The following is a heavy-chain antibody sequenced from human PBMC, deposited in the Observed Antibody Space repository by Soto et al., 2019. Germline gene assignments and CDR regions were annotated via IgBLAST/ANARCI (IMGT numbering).Heavy chain of an antibody. D-gene: IGHD3-16*01. Sequence: SETLSLTCTVSGGSIFSHYWGWIRQPPGKGLEYIGYIYYSGSTNYNPSLKSRVTIPVDMSREQFSLKLTSVTAADTAVYYCARGHNLGGSTFDIWGQGTSVTVSS. CDR3: ARGHNLGGSTFDI. V-gene: IGHV4-59*11. J-gene: IGHJ3*02. CDR1: GGSIFSHY. CDR2: IYYSGST.